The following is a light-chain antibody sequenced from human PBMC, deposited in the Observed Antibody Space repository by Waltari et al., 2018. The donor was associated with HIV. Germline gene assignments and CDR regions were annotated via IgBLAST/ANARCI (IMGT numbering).Light chain of an antibody. J-gene: IGKJ1*01. V-gene: IGKV3-15*01. CDR2: GAS. Sequence: EIVMTQSPATLSVSPGERATLSCRAIQSVSSNLAWYQQKPGQAPRHLIFGASTRATGIPARFSGGGSGTDFTLSISSLQSEDFALYYCQQYNDWPRTFGQGTKVEIK. CDR1: QSVSSN. CDR3: QQYNDWPRT.